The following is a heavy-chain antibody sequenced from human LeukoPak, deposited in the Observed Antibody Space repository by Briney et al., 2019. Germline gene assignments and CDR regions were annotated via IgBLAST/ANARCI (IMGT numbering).Heavy chain of an antibody. CDR2: IYYSGST. CDR3: ARRLTQYDCFDP. V-gene: IGHV4-39*01. Sequence: SETLSLTCTVSGGSISSSSYYWGWIRQPPGKGLEWIGSIYYSGSTYYNPSLKSRVTISVDTSKNQFSLHLNSVTPEDTAVYYCARRLTQYDCFDPWDQEILVTVSS. J-gene: IGHJ5*02. CDR1: GGSISSSSYY. D-gene: IGHD2-2*01.